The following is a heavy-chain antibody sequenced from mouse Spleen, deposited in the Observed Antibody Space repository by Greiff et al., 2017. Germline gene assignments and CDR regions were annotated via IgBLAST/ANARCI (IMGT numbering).Heavy chain of an antibody. J-gene: IGHJ4*01. CDR3: ARKELRDYYAMDY. V-gene: IGHV5-17*01. D-gene: IGHD1-1*01. CDR1: GFTFSDYG. CDR2: ISSGSSTI. Sequence: EVKLVESGGGLVKPGGSLKLSCAASGFTFSDYGMHWVRQAPEKGLEWVAYISSGSSTIYYADTVKGRFTISRDNAKNTLFLQMTSLRSEDTAMYYCARKELRDYYAMDYWGQGTSVTVSS.